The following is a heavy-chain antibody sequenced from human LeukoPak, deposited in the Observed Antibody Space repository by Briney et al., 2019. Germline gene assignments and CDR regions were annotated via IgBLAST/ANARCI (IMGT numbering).Heavy chain of an antibody. CDR2: ISYDGSNK. CDR1: GFTFSSYA. CDR3: ARDNAEWELLQAPDY. D-gene: IGHD1-26*01. Sequence: GGSLRLSCAASGFTFSSYAMHWVRQAPGKGLEWVAVISYDGSNKYYADPVKGRFTISRDNSKNTLYLQMNSLRAEDTAVYYCARDNAEWELLQAPDYWGQGTLVTVSS. J-gene: IGHJ4*02. V-gene: IGHV3-30*04.